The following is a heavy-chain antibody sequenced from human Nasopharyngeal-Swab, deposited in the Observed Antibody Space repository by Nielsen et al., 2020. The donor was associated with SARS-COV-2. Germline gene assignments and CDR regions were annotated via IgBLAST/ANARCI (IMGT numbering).Heavy chain of an antibody. V-gene: IGHV3-74*01. CDR3: TTFGSSWRYYYYGMDV. CDR1: GFTFNSYW. D-gene: IGHD6-13*01. CDR2: INSDGSST. Sequence: GESLKISCAASGFTFNSYWMHWVRQAPGKGLVWVSRINSDGSSTSYADSVKGRFTISRDNAKNTLYLQMNSLKTEDTAVYYCTTFGSSWRYYYYGMDVWGQGTTVTVSS. J-gene: IGHJ6*02.